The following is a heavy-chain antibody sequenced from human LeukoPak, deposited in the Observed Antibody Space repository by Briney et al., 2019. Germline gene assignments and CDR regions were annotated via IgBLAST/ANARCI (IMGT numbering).Heavy chain of an antibody. D-gene: IGHD3-22*01. CDR1: GYTFTSYG. CDR2: ISAYNGNT. J-gene: IGHJ4*02. CDR3: AREVPYDSSRYYQPFDY. V-gene: IGHV1-18*01. Sequence: ASVKVSCKAFGYTFTSYGISWVRQAPGQGLEWMGWISAYNGNTNYAQKLQGRVTMTTDTSTSTAYMELRSLRSDDTAVYYCAREVPYDSSRYYQPFDYWGQGTLVTVSS.